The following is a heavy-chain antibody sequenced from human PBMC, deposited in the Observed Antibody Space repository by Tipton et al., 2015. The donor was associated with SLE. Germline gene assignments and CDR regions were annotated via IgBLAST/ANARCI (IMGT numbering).Heavy chain of an antibody. CDR3: ARVTTTVDP. V-gene: IGHV4-39*01. CDR1: GGSISSSTYY. D-gene: IGHD4-11*01. Sequence: TLSLTCTVSGGSISSSTYYWGWVRPPPGKGLEWIGAISYSGSNYYKPSLKSRVTISVDTSKNQFSLRLNSVTAADTALYYCARVTTTVDPWGQGTLVTVSS. J-gene: IGHJ5*02. CDR2: ISYSGSN.